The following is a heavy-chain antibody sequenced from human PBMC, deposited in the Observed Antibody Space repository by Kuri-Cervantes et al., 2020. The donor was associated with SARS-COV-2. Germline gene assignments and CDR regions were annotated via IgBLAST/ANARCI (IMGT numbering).Heavy chain of an antibody. CDR1: GCTFSDYY. D-gene: IGHD3-10*01. V-gene: IGHV3-23*01. J-gene: IGHJ4*02. CDR3: AKGIDITMVRGDHYFDY. Sequence: GESLKISCAASGCTFSDYYMSWIRQAPGKGLEWVSAISGSGGSTYYADSVKGRFTISRDNSKNTLYLQMNSLRAEDTAVYYCAKGIDITMVRGDHYFDYWGQGTLVTVSS. CDR2: ISGSGGST.